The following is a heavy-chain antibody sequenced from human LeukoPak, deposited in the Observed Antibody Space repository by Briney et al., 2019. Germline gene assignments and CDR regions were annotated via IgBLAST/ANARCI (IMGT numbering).Heavy chain of an antibody. D-gene: IGHD6-19*01. CDR1: GGSICSYY. CDR2: IYYSGST. Sequence: SETLSLTCTVSGGSICSYYWSWIREPPGKGLEWIGYIYYSGSTNYNPSLKSRVTISVDTSKNQFSLKLSSVTAADPAVYHCAREYPNSSAWSSDYWGQGTLVTVSS. V-gene: IGHV4-59*01. CDR3: AREYPNSSAWSSDY. J-gene: IGHJ4*02.